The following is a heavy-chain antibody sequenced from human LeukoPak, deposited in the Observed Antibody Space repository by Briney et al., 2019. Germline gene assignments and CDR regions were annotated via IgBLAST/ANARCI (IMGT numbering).Heavy chain of an antibody. CDR1: GGSISSSSYY. Sequence: SETLSLTCTVSGGSISSSSYYWGWIRQPPGKGLEWIGRIYTSGSTNYNPSLKSRVTMSVDTAKNQISLKLSSVTAADTAVYYCARSGYYFDYWGQGTLVTVSS. CDR3: ARSGYYFDY. V-gene: IGHV4-39*07. J-gene: IGHJ4*02. CDR2: IYTSGST.